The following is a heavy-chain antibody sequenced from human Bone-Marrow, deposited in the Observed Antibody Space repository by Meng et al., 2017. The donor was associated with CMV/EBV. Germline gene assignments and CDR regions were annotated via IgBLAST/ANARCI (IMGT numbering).Heavy chain of an antibody. CDR1: GYSFTRYH. CDR3: AREGKGLDV. V-gene: IGHV1-46*01. CDR2: ITPSGGTT. J-gene: IGHJ6*02. Sequence: SEKVSCKASGYSFTRYHMHWVRQAPGQGPEWVGIITPSGGTTNYAQKFQGRVTMTRDTSTITVYMELSGLRSEDPVVYYCAREGKGLDVWGQGTTVTVSS.